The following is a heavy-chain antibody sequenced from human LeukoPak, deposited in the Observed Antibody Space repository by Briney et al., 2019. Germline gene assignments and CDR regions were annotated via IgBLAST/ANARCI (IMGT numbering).Heavy chain of an antibody. J-gene: IGHJ6*02. D-gene: IGHD6-13*01. CDR2: INHSGST. Sequence: PSETLSLTCAVYGGSFSGYYWSWIRQPPGKGLEWIGEINHSGSTNYNPSPKSRVTISVDTSKNQFSLKLSSVTAADTAVYYCARVSAAAGPYYYYGMDVWGQGTTVTVSS. CDR3: ARVSAAAGPYYYYGMDV. CDR1: GGSFSGYY. V-gene: IGHV4-34*01.